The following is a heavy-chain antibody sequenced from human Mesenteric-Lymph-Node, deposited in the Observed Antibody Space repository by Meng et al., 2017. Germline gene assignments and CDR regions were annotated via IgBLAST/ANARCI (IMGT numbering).Heavy chain of an antibody. V-gene: IGHV3-23*01. CDR2: ISGSGGST. J-gene: IGHJ3*01. Sequence: GESLKISCAASGFTFSSYWMSWVRQAPGKGLEWVSAISGSGGSTYYADSVKGRFTISRDNSKNTLDLQLDSLRAEDTAVYYCAKDVVAGIGAGALDVWGRGTVVTVSS. CDR3: AKDVVAGIGAGALDV. D-gene: IGHD6-19*01. CDR1: GFTFSSYW.